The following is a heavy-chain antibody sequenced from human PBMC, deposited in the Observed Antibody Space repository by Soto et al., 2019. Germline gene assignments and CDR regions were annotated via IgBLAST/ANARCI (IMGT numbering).Heavy chain of an antibody. Sequence: PSETLSLTCTVSGGSISSYYWSWIRQPPGKGLEWIGYIYYSGSTNYNPSLKSRVTISVDTSKNQFSLKLSSVTAADTAVYYCAGALGTGEDFWSGYYYGMDVWGQGTTVTVS. CDR2: IYYSGST. D-gene: IGHD3-3*01. CDR1: GGSISSYY. J-gene: IGHJ6*02. CDR3: AGALGTGEDFWSGYYYGMDV. V-gene: IGHV4-59*01.